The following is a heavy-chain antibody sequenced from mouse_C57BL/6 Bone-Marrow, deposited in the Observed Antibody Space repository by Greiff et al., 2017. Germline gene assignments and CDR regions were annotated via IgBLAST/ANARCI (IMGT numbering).Heavy chain of an antibody. Sequence: QVQLQQPGAELVMPGASVKLSCKASGYTFTSYWMHWVKQRPGQGLEWIGEIDPSDSYTNYNQKFKGKSTVTVDKSSSTAYMQLSSLTSEDSAVYYCARTFITTVVAGGYYASDYWGQGTSVTVSS. CDR2: IDPSDSYT. J-gene: IGHJ4*01. V-gene: IGHV1-69*01. D-gene: IGHD1-1*01. CDR1: GYTFTSYW. CDR3: ARTFITTVVAGGYYASDY.